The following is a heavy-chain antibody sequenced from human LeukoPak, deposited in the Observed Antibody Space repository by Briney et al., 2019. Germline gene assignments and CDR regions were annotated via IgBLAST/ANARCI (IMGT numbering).Heavy chain of an antibody. CDR3: AKDAGDGYNYPDY. CDR1: GFTFDDYA. CDR2: ISWDGGST. V-gene: IGHV3-43D*03. Sequence: PGGSMRLSCAASGFTFDDYAMHWVRQAPGKGLEWVSLISWDGGSTYYADSVKGRFTISRDNSKNSLYLQMNSLRAEDTALYYCAKDAGDGYNYPDYWGQGTLVTVSS. J-gene: IGHJ4*02. D-gene: IGHD5-24*01.